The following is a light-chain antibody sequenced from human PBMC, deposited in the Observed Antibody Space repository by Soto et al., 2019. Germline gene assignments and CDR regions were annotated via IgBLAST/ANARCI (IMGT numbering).Light chain of an antibody. CDR2: DAS. Sequence: DIQITQSASTVSASVGDRVTITCRASQSISSWLAWYQQKPGKAPKLLIYDASSLESGVPSRFSGSGSGTEFTLTISSLQPDDFATYYCQQYNSYSPITFGQGTRLEIK. CDR3: QQYNSYSPIT. V-gene: IGKV1-5*01. CDR1: QSISSW. J-gene: IGKJ5*01.